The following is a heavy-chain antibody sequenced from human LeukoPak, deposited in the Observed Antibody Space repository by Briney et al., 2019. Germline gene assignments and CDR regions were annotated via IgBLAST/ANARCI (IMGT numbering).Heavy chain of an antibody. J-gene: IGHJ6*03. V-gene: IGHV4-39*01. CDR2: IYYSGST. CDR1: GGSISSSSYY. Sequence: NTSETLSLTCTVSGGSISSSSYYWGWIRQPPGKGLEWIGSIYYSGSTYYNPSLKSRVTISVDTSKNQFSLKLSSVTAADTAVYYCARTGYSSSWYLFPPPWDYYYMDVWDKGTTVTISS. CDR3: ARTGYSSSWYLFPPPWDYYYMDV. D-gene: IGHD6-13*01.